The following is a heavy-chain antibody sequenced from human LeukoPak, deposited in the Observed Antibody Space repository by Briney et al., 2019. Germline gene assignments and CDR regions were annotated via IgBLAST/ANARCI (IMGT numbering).Heavy chain of an antibody. CDR3: ARASFQGWLQLGGD. J-gene: IGHJ4*02. V-gene: IGHV3-48*02. CDR2: ISSSSSTI. D-gene: IGHD5-24*01. Sequence: QTGGSLRLSCAASGFTFSSYAMNWVRQAPGKGLEWVSYISSSSSTIYYADSVKGRFTISRDNAKNSLYLQMNSLRDEDTAVYYCARASFQGWLQLGGDWGQGALVTVSS. CDR1: GFTFSSYA.